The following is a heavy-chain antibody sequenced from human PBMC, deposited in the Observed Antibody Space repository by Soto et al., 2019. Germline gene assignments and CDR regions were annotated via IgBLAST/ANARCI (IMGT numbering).Heavy chain of an antibody. D-gene: IGHD1-26*01. CDR1: GYTFTSYG. Sequence: ASVKVSCKASGYTFTSYGISWVRQALGQGLEWMGWISAYNGNTNYARKLQGRVTMTTDTSTSTAYMELRSLRSDDTAVYYCARVPTRLGIAGDDYWSQGTLVTVSS. V-gene: IGHV1-18*01. CDR3: ARVPTRLGIAGDDY. J-gene: IGHJ4*02. CDR2: ISAYNGNT.